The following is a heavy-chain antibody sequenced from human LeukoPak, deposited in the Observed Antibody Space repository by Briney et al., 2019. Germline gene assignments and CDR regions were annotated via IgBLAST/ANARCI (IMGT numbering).Heavy chain of an antibody. Sequence: ASVKVSCKASGGTFSSYAISWVRQAPGQGLEWMGGIIPIFGTANYAQKFQGRVTITADESTSTAYMELSSLRSEDTAVYYCARGATAMVTLFDYWGQGTLVTVSS. J-gene: IGHJ4*02. CDR2: IIPIFGTA. CDR3: ARGATAMVTLFDY. V-gene: IGHV1-69*13. D-gene: IGHD5-18*01. CDR1: GGTFSSYA.